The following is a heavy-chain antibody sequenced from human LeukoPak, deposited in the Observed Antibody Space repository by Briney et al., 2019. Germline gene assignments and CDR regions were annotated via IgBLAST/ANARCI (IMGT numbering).Heavy chain of an antibody. J-gene: IGHJ4*02. CDR3: ARTRTMARGAARSWGDDY. V-gene: IGHV1-18*01. CDR1: GYTFTSYG. D-gene: IGHD3-10*01. Sequence: ASVKVSCKASGYTFTSYGISWVRQAPGQGLEWMGWISAYNGNTNYAQKLQGRVTMTTDTSTSTAYMELRSLRSDDTAVYYCARTRTMARGAARSWGDDYWGQGTLDTVSS. CDR2: ISAYNGNT.